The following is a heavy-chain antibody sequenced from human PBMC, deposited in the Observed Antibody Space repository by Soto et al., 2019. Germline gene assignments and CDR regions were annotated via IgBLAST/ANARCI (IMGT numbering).Heavy chain of an antibody. Sequence: EVQLVESGGGLVQPGGSLRLSCAASGFTFSRYWMSWVRQAPGKGLEWVASVKQDGGGRYYVDSEKGRFTISRDNAKNSLYLQMNSLRAEDTAVYYCARDQYYFDYWGQGTLVTVSS. CDR2: VKQDGGGR. V-gene: IGHV3-7*01. J-gene: IGHJ4*02. CDR3: ARDQYYFDY. CDR1: GFTFSRYW.